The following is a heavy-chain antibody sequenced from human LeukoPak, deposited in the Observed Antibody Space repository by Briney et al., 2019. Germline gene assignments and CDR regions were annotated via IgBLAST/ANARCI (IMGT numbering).Heavy chain of an antibody. D-gene: IGHD3-16*01. J-gene: IGHJ6*03. CDR2: IYYGGSI. CDR1: GGSINSDY. Sequence: SETLSLTCSVSGGSINSDYWSWLRQPPGKGLEWIGYIYYGGSINYNPSLKSRVTISVDTSKNQFSLNLSSVTAADTAVYYCAREPVGGRYYYMDVWGKGTTVTVSS. CDR3: AREPVGGRYYYMDV. V-gene: IGHV4-59*12.